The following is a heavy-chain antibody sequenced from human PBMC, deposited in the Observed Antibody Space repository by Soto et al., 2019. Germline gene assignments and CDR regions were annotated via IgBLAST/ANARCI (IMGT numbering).Heavy chain of an antibody. Sequence: PGEARKISCKCSGYVFTSYCIALGRQMPGKGLEWMGTIDPSDSYTSYSPSFQGHVTFSAAKSISTAYLQWSSLKASDTAMYFCARHSRPSGSRSPVGYWGQGNMVTVSS. CDR3: ARHSRPSGSRSPVGY. CDR1: GYVFTSYC. V-gene: IGHV5-10-1*01. D-gene: IGHD2-15*01. J-gene: IGHJ4*01. CDR2: IDPSDSYT.